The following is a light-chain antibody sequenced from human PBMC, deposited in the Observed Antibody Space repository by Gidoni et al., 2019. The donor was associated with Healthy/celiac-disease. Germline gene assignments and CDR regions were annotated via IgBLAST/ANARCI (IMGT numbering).Light chain of an antibody. CDR1: QSISSY. CDR2: AAS. Sequence: DIQMTQSPSSLSASVGYRVTITCRASQSISSYLNWYQQKPGKAPKLLIYAASSLQSWVPSRFSGSGSGTDFTLTISSLQPEDFATYYCQQSYSTPPLTFGGGTKVEIK. J-gene: IGKJ4*01. CDR3: QQSYSTPPLT. V-gene: IGKV1-39*01.